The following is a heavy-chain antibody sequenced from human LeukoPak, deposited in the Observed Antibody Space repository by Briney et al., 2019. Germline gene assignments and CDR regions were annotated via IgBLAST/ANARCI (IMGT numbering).Heavy chain of an antibody. V-gene: IGHV3-48*03. D-gene: IGHD1-14*01. J-gene: IGHJ6*03. CDR2: ISSSGSTM. Sequence: GGSLRLSCTASGFTFSSYEMNWVRQAPGKGLEWVSYISSSGSTMYYADSVKGRFTISRDNAKNSLSLQMNSLRAEDTAVYYCARSPAGANYYLDVWGKGTTVTISS. CDR1: GFTFSSYE. CDR3: ARSPAGANYYLDV.